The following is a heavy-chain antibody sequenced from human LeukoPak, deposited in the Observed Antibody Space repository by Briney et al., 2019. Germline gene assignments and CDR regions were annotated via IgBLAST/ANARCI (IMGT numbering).Heavy chain of an antibody. J-gene: IGHJ5*02. CDR3: AREGAAGGWFDP. CDR2: INPSGGST. CDR1: GYTFISYY. D-gene: IGHD6-13*01. V-gene: IGHV1-46*01. Sequence: GASVKVSCKASGYTFISYYMHWVRQAPGQGLEWMGIINPSGGSTSYAQKFQGRVTMTRDTSTSTVYMELSSLRSEDTAVYYCAREGAAGGWFDPWGQGTLVTVSS.